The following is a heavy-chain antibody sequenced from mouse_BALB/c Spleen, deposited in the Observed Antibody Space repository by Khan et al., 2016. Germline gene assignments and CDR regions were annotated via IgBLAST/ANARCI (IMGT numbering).Heavy chain of an antibody. V-gene: IGHV3-2*02. J-gene: IGHJ4*01. CDR3: TRSDYGSNDAMDY. CDR1: GYSITRDYA. CDR2: ISYSGST. Sequence: EVQLQESGPGLVKPSQSLSLTCTVTGYSITRDYAWNGIRQFPGNKLEWMGYISYSGSTSYNPSLKSRISITRDTSNNQFFLQLNSVTSEDTATFYCTRSDYGSNDAMDYWGQGTSVTVSA. D-gene: IGHD1-1*01.